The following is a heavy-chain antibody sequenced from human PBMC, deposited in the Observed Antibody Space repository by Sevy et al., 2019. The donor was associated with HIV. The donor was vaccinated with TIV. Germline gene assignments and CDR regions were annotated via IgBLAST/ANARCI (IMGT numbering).Heavy chain of an antibody. CDR2: ISSSSSYI. Sequence: GGSLRLSCAASGFTFSSYSMNWVRQAPGKGLEWVSSISSSSSYIYYADSVKGRFTISRDNAKNSLYLQMNSLRAEDTAVYYCARDFKGSGNYYRKYYFDYWGQGTLVTVSS. J-gene: IGHJ4*02. CDR1: GFTFSSYS. CDR3: ARDFKGSGNYYRKYYFDY. D-gene: IGHD3-10*01. V-gene: IGHV3-21*04.